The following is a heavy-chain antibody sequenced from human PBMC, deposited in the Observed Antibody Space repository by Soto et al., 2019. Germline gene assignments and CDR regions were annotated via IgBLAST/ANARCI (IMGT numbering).Heavy chain of an antibody. CDR1: GGSISSSSYY. CDR2: IYYSGST. CDR3: AREGGRYCSGGSCQVDY. D-gene: IGHD2-15*01. Sequence: SETLSLTCTVSGGSISSSSYYWGWIRQPPGKGLEWIGSIYYSGSTYYNPSLKSRVTISVDTSKNQFSLKLSSVTAADTAVYYCAREGGRYCSGGSCQVDYWGQGTLVTSPQ. V-gene: IGHV4-39*02. J-gene: IGHJ4*02.